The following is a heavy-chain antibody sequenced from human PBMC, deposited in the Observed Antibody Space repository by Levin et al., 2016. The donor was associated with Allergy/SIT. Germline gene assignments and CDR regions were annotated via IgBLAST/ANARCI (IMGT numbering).Heavy chain of an antibody. CDR2: IYHSGRA. V-gene: IGHV4-4*02. J-gene: IGHJ3*02. CDR1: GDSISSGNW. Sequence: SETLSLTCGVSGDSISSGNWWSWVRQSPGKGLEWIGQIYHSGRANYNPSLKSRVTISVDKSKNQFSLNLTSVTAADTAVYYCVRDWAYCGSTTCYRALDIWGQGTMVSVSS. CDR3: VRDWAYCGSTTCYRALDI. D-gene: IGHD2-2*01.